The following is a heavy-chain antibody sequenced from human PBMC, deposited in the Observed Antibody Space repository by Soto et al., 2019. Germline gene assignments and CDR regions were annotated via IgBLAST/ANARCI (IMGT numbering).Heavy chain of an antibody. CDR2: ISGSGGST. CDR3: AKDGYSSGWEGTYGMDV. J-gene: IGHJ6*02. D-gene: IGHD6-19*01. CDR1: GFTFSSYA. V-gene: IGHV3-23*01. Sequence: PGGSLRLSCAASGFTFSSYAMSWVRQAPGKGLEWVSAISGSGGSTYYADSVKGRFTISRDNSKNTLYLQMNSLRAEDTAVYYCAKDGYSSGWEGTYGMDVWGQGTTVTVSS.